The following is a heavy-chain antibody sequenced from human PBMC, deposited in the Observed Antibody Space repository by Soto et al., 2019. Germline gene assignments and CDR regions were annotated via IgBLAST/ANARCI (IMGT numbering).Heavy chain of an antibody. V-gene: IGHV3-15*07. J-gene: IGHJ6*02. CDR3: TTAGAAADTYYYYYGMDV. CDR1: GFTFSNAW. D-gene: IGHD6-13*01. Sequence: GGSLRLSCAASGFTFSNAWMNWVRQAPGKGLEWVGRIKSKTDGGTTDYAAPVKGRFTISRDDSKNRLYQKMNSLKTEDTAEYYCTTAGAAADTYYYYYGMDVWGQGTTVTVSS. CDR2: IKSKTDGGTT.